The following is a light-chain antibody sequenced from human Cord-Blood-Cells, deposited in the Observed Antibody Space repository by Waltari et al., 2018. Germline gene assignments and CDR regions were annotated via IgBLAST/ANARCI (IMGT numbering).Light chain of an antibody. CDR1: QSVLYSSNNKNY. Sequence: EIVMTQSPDSLVVSLGERATINCKSRQSVLYSSNNKNYLAWYQQKPGQPPKLLIYWASTRESGVPDRFSGSGSGTDFTLTISSLQAEDVAVYYCQQYYSTRTFGQGTKVEIK. V-gene: IGKV4-1*01. CDR2: WAS. CDR3: QQYYSTRT. J-gene: IGKJ1*01.